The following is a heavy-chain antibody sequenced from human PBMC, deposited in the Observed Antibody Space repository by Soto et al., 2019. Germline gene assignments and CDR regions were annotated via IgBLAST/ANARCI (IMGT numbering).Heavy chain of an antibody. Sequence: PGGSLRLSCAASGFIFSTYCMHWVRQAPGKGLEWVAVIWYDGSNKYYADSVRGRFTISRDNSKNTLSLQMNSLRAEDTAVYYCARASGPFDYWGQGTLVTVSS. CDR1: GFIFSTYC. J-gene: IGHJ4*02. CDR2: IWYDGSNK. CDR3: ARASGPFDY. V-gene: IGHV3-33*01.